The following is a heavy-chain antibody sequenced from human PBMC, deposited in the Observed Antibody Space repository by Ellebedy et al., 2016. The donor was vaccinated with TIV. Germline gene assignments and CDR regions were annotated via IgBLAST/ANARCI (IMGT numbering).Heavy chain of an antibody. D-gene: IGHD5-24*01. CDR3: ASGRWLPLPGS. J-gene: IGHJ5*02. V-gene: IGHV4-38-2*01. Sequence: MPSETLSLTCSVSGSSISSGYYWGWIRQPPGRGLEWIGSMYHRGSTYYSPPLKSLVTITVDTSKNQFSLKLSSVTAADTAVDYCASGRWLPLPGSWGQGTLVTVSS. CDR2: MYHRGST. CDR1: GSSISSGYY.